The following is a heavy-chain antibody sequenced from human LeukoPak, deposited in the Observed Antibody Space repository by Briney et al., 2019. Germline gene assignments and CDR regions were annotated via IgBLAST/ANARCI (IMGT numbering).Heavy chain of an antibody. CDR2: ISYDGNNK. Sequence: GGSLRLSCAGSGFIFSSYGMHWVRQAPGKGLEWVAVISYDGNNKYYADSVKGRFTISRDNPKNTLYLQMNSLRVEDTAVYYCARDPYSQSVGLTEYWGQGTLVTVSS. V-gene: IGHV3-30*03. CDR1: GFIFSSYG. J-gene: IGHJ4*02. D-gene: IGHD4-11*01. CDR3: ARDPYSQSVGLTEY.